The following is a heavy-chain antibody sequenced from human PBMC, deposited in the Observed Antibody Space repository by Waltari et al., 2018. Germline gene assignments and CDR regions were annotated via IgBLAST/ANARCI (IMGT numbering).Heavy chain of an antibody. CDR1: GFTFRDYG. J-gene: IGHJ4*02. CDR3: AKGFHLSEISFLVEY. D-gene: IGHD3-3*01. V-gene: IGHV3-30*18. Sequence: QVQLVESGGGVVQPGGSLRLSCGASGFTFRDYGMHWLRQAPGKGLEWVAVLSKNGITEFYTDSVRGRFTISRDNSKNTLYLQMNSLRHEDTAIYYCAKGFHLSEISFLVEYWGQGTQVTVSS. CDR2: LSKNGITE.